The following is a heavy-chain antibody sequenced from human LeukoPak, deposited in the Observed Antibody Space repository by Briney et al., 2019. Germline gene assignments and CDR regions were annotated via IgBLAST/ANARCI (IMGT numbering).Heavy chain of an antibody. Sequence: ASVKVSCKASGYTFTSYDINWVRQAPGQGLEWMGIINPSGGSTSYAQKFQGRVTMTRDMSTSTVYMELSSLRSEDTAVYYCARDEPRLSGWIDYWGQGTLVTVSS. CDR1: GYTFTSYD. D-gene: IGHD6-19*01. CDR3: ARDEPRLSGWIDY. CDR2: INPSGGST. J-gene: IGHJ4*02. V-gene: IGHV1-46*01.